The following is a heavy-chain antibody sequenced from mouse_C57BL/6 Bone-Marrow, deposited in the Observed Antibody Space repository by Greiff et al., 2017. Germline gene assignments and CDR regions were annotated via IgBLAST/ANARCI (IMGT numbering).Heavy chain of an antibody. CDR2: IYPGGGYT. V-gene: IGHV1-63*01. CDR1: GYTFTNYW. CDR3: ASYYYGCFDY. D-gene: IGHD1-1*01. Sequence: VQLQQSGAELVRPGTSVKMSCKASGYTFTNYWIGWAKQRPGHGLEWIGDIYPGGGYTNYNEKFKGKATLTADKSSSTAYMQFSSLTSEDSAIYYCASYYYGCFDYWGQGTTRTVSS. J-gene: IGHJ2*01.